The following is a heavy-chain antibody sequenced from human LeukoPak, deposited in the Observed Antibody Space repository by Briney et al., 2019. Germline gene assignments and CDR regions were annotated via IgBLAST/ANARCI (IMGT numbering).Heavy chain of an antibody. CDR2: INHSGST. V-gene: IGHV4-34*01. Sequence: SETLSLTCAVYGGSFSGYYWSWIRQPSGKGLEWIGEINHSGSTNYNPSLKSRVTISVDTSKNQFSLKLSSVTAADTAVYYCARWSYNWNDGSGAFDIWGQGTMVTVSS. D-gene: IGHD1-20*01. CDR1: GGSFSGYY. CDR3: ARWSYNWNDGSGAFDI. J-gene: IGHJ3*02.